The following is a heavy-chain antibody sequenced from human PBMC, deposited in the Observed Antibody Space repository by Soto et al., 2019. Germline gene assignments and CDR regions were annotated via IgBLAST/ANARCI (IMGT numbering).Heavy chain of an antibody. CDR3: ASSITMIVVVITTYDYYYGMDV. Sequence: SVKVSCKASGGTFSSYAISWVRQAPGQGLEWMGGIIPIFGTANYAQKFQGRVTITADESTSTAYMELSSLRSEDTAVYYCASSITMIVVVITTYDYYYGMDVWG. V-gene: IGHV1-69*13. J-gene: IGHJ6*02. CDR2: IIPIFGTA. D-gene: IGHD3-22*01. CDR1: GGTFSSYA.